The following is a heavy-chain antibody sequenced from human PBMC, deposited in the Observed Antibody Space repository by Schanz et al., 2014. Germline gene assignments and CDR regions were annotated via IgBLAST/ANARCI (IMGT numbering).Heavy chain of an antibody. V-gene: IGHV3-23*01. Sequence: DVQLLESGGGLVQPGESLRLSCAASGFTFTTYAMTWVRQAPGKGLEWVSALTGSGTTTYYADSVKGRFTISRDNSKNTLDLQMNSLRAEDTAVYYCARDKGGYYPFDYWGQGTLVTVSS. CDR3: ARDKGGYYPFDY. CDR1: GFTFTTYA. J-gene: IGHJ4*02. D-gene: IGHD3-3*01. CDR2: LTGSGTTT.